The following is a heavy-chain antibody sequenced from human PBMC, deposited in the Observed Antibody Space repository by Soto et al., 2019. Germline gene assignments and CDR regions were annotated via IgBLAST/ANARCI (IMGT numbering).Heavy chain of an antibody. CDR3: ARRGSGSYYDY. D-gene: IGHD1-26*01. CDR1: GFTFSSYA. J-gene: IGHJ4*02. Sequence: EVQLLESGGGLVQPGGSLRLSCAASGFTFSSYAMRWVRQAPVKGLEWVSAISGSGGSTYYADSVKGRFTISRDNYKNTLYLQMNSLSAEDTAVYYCARRGSGSYYDYLGQGTLVTVSS. CDR2: ISGSGGST. V-gene: IGHV3-23*01.